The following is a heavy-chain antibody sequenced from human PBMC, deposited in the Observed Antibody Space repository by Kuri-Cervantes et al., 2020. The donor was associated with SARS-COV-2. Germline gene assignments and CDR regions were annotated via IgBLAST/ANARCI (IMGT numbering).Heavy chain of an antibody. CDR2: ISPIVGDT. D-gene: IGHD1-26*01. CDR3: AKSSSGSYSDFEY. CDR1: GYTFTSFY. Sequence: ASVKVSCKASGYTFTSFYIHWVRQAPGQGLEWMAIISPIVGDTTYAQRFRDRLSVTMDTSTSTVYMEVSSLTSEDTAVYYCAKSSSGSYSDFEYWGQGTPVTVSS. V-gene: IGHV1-46*01. J-gene: IGHJ4*02.